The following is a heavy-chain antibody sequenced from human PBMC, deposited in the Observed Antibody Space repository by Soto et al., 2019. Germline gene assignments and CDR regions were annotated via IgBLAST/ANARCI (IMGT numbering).Heavy chain of an antibody. CDR2: IKQDGSEK. J-gene: IGHJ6*02. Sequence: GGSLRLSCAASGFTFSSYAMHWVRQAPGKGLEWVANIKQDGSEKYYVDSVKGRFTISRDNAKNSLYLQMNSLRAEDTAVYYCARDRYSYYDFWSGSLLYYYYGMDVWGQGTTVTVS. V-gene: IGHV3-7*01. CDR3: ARDRYSYYDFWSGSLLYYYYGMDV. D-gene: IGHD3-3*01. CDR1: GFTFSSYA.